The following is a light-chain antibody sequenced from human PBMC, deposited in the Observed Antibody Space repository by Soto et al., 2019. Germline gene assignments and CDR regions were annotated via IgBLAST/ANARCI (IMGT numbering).Light chain of an antibody. Sequence: DIQMTQSPSSLSASVGDRVTITCRASQGITNFLAWYQQKPGTAPKLLIYAASTLHSGVPSRFSGSGYGTEFTLNISSLQPEDAATYYCQKSSSAPFTFGPGTKVEIK. V-gene: IGKV1-27*01. CDR1: QGITNF. CDR2: AAS. CDR3: QKSSSAPFT. J-gene: IGKJ3*01.